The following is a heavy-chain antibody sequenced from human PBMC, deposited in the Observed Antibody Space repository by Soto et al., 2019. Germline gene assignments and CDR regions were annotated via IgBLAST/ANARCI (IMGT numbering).Heavy chain of an antibody. J-gene: IGHJ6*02. CDR3: ARDPFHSIAAAGAGDYYYGMDV. CDR2: ISYDGSNK. D-gene: IGHD6-13*01. CDR1: GFTFSSYA. Sequence: QVQLVESGGGVVQPGRSLRLSCAASGFTFSSYAMHWVRQAPGKGLEWVAVISYDGSNKYYADSVKGRFTISRDNSKNTLYLQMNRLRAEDTAVYYCARDPFHSIAAAGAGDYYYGMDVWGQGTTVTVSS. V-gene: IGHV3-30-3*01.